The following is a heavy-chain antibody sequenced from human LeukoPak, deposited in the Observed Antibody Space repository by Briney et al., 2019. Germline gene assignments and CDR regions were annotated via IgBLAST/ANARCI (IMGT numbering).Heavy chain of an antibody. D-gene: IGHD4-17*01. V-gene: IGHV3-11*01. J-gene: IGHJ5*02. CDR3: ARVGSMVTSFNGWFDP. CDR1: GFTFSDYY. CDR2: ISSSGNTI. Sequence: GGSLRLSCAASGFTFSDYYMNWIRQAPGKGLEWVSYISSSGNTIYYADSVKGRFTISRDNAKNSLYLQMNSLRAEDTAVYYCARVGSMVTSFNGWFDPWGQGTLVTVSS.